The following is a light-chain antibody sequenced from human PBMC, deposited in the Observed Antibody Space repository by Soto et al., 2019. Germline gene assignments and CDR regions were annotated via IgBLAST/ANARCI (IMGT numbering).Light chain of an antibody. V-gene: IGKV3-20*01. Sequence: EIVLTQSPGTLSLSPGERATLSCRASQSVSSSFLDWYQQKPGQAPRLLIYGASSRATGIPDRLSGSGSGTDFTLTISRLEPEDFAVYHCQQYGNSPWTFGQGTKVEIK. CDR2: GAS. CDR3: QQYGNSPWT. J-gene: IGKJ1*01. CDR1: QSVSSSF.